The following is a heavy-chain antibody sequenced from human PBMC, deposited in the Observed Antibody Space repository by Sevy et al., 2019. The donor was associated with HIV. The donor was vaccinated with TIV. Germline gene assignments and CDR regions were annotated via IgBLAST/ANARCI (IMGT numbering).Heavy chain of an antibody. J-gene: IGHJ3*02. D-gene: IGHD3-10*01. CDR2: ISSNGGST. V-gene: IGHV3-64D*06. CDR1: GFTFSSYA. Sequence: GGYLRLSCSASGFTFSSYAMHWVRQAPGKGLEYVSAISSNGGSTYYADSVKGRFTISRDNSKNTLYLQMSSLRAEDTAVYYCVKDAGGPAAMVRGVSAFDIWGQGTMVTVS. CDR3: VKDAGGPAAMVRGVSAFDI.